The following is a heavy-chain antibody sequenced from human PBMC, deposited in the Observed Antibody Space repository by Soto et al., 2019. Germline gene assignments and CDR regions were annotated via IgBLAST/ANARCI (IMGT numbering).Heavy chain of an antibody. D-gene: IGHD1-26*01. J-gene: IGHJ4*02. V-gene: IGHV4-59*08. CDR2: IYYSGST. Sequence: QVQLQESGPGLVKPSETLSLTCTVSGGSISNYYWSWIRQPPGKGLEWIGYIYYSGSTNYNPSLQPRVTISVDPSKNQFSLKLSSGTAADTAVYYCARRYGGNLDYWGQGTLVTVSS. CDR1: GGSISNYY. CDR3: ARRYGGNLDY.